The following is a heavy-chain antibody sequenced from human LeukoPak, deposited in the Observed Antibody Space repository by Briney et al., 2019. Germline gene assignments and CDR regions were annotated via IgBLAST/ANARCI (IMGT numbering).Heavy chain of an antibody. CDR1: GGSISSSSYS. Sequence: SETLSLTCTVSGGSISSSSYSWGWIRQPPGKGLEWIGSIYYSGSTYYNPSLKSRVTISVDTSKNQFSLKLSSVTAADTAVYYCARHGTGGYSSSWYEDWGQGTLVTVSS. V-gene: IGHV4-39*01. J-gene: IGHJ4*02. D-gene: IGHD6-13*01. CDR2: IYYSGST. CDR3: ARHGTGGYSSSWYED.